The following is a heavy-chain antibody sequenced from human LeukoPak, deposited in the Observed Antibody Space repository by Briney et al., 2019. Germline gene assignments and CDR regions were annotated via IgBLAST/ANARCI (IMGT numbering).Heavy chain of an antibody. J-gene: IGHJ4*02. D-gene: IGHD6-19*01. CDR2: IYYSGST. CDR3: ARRGSGWNKDVTLSPYYFDY. V-gene: IGHV4-59*08. Sequence: SETLSLTCTVSGGSISSYYWSWIRQPPGKGLEWIGYIYYSGSTNYNPSLKSRVTISVDTSKNQFSLKLSSVTAADTAVYYCARRGSGWNKDVTLSPYYFDYWGQGTLVTVSS. CDR1: GGSISSYY.